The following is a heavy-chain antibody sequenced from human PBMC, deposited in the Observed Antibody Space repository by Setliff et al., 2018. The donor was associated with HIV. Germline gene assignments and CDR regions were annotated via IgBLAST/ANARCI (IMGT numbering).Heavy chain of an antibody. D-gene: IGHD3-16*01. V-gene: IGHV1-69*10. CDR2: IIPIIGIT. CDR3: AKDRGRGNWLDP. Sequence: SVKVSCKASGGTFSSYAISWVRQAPGQGLEWMGGIIPIIGITNQAQKFQGRVTITADKSTNTAYMELSSLRSEDTAVYYCAKDRGRGNWLDPWGQGTLVTVSS. J-gene: IGHJ5*02. CDR1: GGTFSSYA.